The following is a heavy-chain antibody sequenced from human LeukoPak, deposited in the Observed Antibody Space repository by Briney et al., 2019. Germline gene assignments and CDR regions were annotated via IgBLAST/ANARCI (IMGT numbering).Heavy chain of an antibody. J-gene: IGHJ5*02. CDR1: GYTFTSYG. CDR3: ARDAKDIVVVPAALSP. V-gene: IGHV1-18*01. D-gene: IGHD2-2*01. Sequence: ASVKVSCKASGYTFTSYGISWVRQAPGQGLEWMGWIRAYNGNTNYAQKLQGRVTMTTDTSTSTAYMELRSLRSDDTAVYYCARDAKDIVVVPAALSPWGQGTLVTVSS. CDR2: IRAYNGNT.